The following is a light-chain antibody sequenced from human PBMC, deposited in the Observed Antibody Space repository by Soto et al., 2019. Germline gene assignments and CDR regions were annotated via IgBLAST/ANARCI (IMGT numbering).Light chain of an antibody. J-gene: IGKJ5*01. CDR3: QQYGGSPIT. V-gene: IGKV3-20*01. CDR2: GAS. Sequence: ESVLTPSPGTLSLSPGERVTLSCRASQSVTTRLAWYQHKPGQAPTLLMSGASNRASGVPVRFSGSGSGTDFTLTITRLEPEDFALYYCQQYGGSPITFGLGTRLEIK. CDR1: QSVTTR.